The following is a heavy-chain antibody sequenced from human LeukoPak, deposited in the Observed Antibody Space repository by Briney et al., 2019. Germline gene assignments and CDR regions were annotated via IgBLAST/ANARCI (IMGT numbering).Heavy chain of an antibody. D-gene: IGHD3-10*01. J-gene: IGHJ4*02. Sequence: ASVKVSCKASGYTFTSYYMHWVRQAPGQGLEWMGIINPSGGSTSYAQKFQGRVTMTRDMSTSTVYMELSSLRSEDTAVYYCARDGSSSRYYYGSGSYSDYWGQGTLVTVSS. V-gene: IGHV1-46*01. CDR3: ARDGSSSRYYYGSGSYSDY. CDR1: GYTFTSYY. CDR2: INPSGGST.